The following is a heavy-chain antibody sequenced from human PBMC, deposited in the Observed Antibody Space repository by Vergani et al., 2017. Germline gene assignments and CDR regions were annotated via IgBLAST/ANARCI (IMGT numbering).Heavy chain of an antibody. CDR2: ISGSGGST. Sequence: EVQLLESGGGLVQPGGPLRLSCAASGFTFSSYAMSWVRQAPGKGLEWVSAISGSGGSTYYADSVKGRFTISRDNSKNTLYLQMNSLRAEDTAVYYCAKETDYYDSSGYYFTGHFDYWGQGTLVTVSS. V-gene: IGHV3-23*01. J-gene: IGHJ4*02. CDR3: AKETDYYDSSGYYFTGHFDY. D-gene: IGHD3-22*01. CDR1: GFTFSSYA.